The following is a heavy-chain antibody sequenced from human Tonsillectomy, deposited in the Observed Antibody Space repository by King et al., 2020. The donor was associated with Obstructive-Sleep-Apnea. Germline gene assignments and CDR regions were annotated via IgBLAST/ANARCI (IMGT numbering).Heavy chain of an antibody. Sequence: HVQLVESGGGVVQPGRSLRLSCAASGFTFSSYAMHWVRQTPGKGLEWGAVMSYDGSNKYYTDSVKGRFSISRDNSKNTLYLQMNSLRAEDTAVYYCARERGAVGFGELLQYYFDYWGQGTLVTVSS. V-gene: IGHV3-30*04. CDR3: ARERGAVGFGELLQYYFDY. CDR2: MSYDGSNK. CDR1: GFTFSSYA. J-gene: IGHJ4*02. D-gene: IGHD3-10*01.